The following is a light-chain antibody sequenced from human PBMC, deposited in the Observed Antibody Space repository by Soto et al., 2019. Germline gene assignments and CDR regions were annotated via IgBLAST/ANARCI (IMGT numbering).Light chain of an antibody. V-gene: IGLV2-8*01. J-gene: IGLJ2*01. CDR3: SAYAGSSTWV. CDR2: EVY. Sequence: QSAPTQPPSASGSPGQSVTFSCTGTSSDVGGYNYVSWYQQYPGKAPKLMIYEVYKRHSGVPDRFPGSKSGNTASLTVSGLQPEYEADYYCSAYAGSSTWVFCVGTKLTVL. CDR1: SSDVGGYNY.